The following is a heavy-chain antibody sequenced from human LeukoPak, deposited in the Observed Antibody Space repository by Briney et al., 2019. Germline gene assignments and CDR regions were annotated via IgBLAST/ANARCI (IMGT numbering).Heavy chain of an antibody. CDR3: ARDLVTVTKGFDI. J-gene: IGHJ3*02. CDR1: DDSFSSHY. V-gene: IGHV4-59*11. D-gene: IGHD4-17*01. CDR2: ISYIGST. Sequence: SETLSLTCAVSDDSFSSHYWTWIRQPPGKGLEWIGYISYIGSTNYNPSLKSRVTISIDTSRNQFSLRLSSVTAADTAVYYCARDLVTVTKGFDIWGQGTMISVSS.